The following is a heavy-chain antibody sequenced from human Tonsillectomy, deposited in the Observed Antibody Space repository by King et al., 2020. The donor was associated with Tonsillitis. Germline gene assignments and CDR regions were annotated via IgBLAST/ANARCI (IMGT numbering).Heavy chain of an antibody. J-gene: IGHJ1*01. D-gene: IGHD2/OR15-2a*01. CDR1: GFTFSNYA. V-gene: IGHV3-64D*06. CDR3: VKHLSH. Sequence: VQLVESGGGLVQPGGSLRLSCSASGFTFSNYAMHWGRQAPGKGLEYVSSNCCNGVGAYYADSVKGRFTISRDNSKNTLSLQMSSLRTEETAVYYCVKHLSHWGQGTLVTVSS. CDR2: NCCNGVGA.